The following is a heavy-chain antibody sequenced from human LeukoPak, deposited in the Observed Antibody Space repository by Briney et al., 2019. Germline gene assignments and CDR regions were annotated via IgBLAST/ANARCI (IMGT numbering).Heavy chain of an antibody. Sequence: ASVKVSCKASGYTFTNYGISWVRQAPGQGLEWMGWISAYNGNTNYAQKVQGRVTMTTDTSTRTAYMELRNLRSDDTAVYYCARDGYSAYDPYYYYGMDVWGQGTTVTVSS. CDR3: ARDGYSAYDPYYYYGMDV. V-gene: IGHV1-18*01. D-gene: IGHD5-12*01. CDR2: ISAYNGNT. CDR1: GYTFTNYG. J-gene: IGHJ6*02.